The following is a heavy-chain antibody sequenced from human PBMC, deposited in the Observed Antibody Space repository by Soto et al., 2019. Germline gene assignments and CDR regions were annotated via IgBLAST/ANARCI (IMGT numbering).Heavy chain of an antibody. CDR2: INHSGST. V-gene: IGHV4-34*01. CDR3: ASRPIGRSSTSCAITRAWYFDL. Sequence: SETLSLTCAVYGGSFSGYYWSGIRQPPGKGLEWTGEINHSGSTNYNPSLKSRVTISVDTSKNQFSRKLSSVTAADTAVYYCASRPIGRSSTSCAITRAWYFDLWGRGTLVTVSS. J-gene: IGHJ2*01. D-gene: IGHD2-2*01. CDR1: GGSFSGYY.